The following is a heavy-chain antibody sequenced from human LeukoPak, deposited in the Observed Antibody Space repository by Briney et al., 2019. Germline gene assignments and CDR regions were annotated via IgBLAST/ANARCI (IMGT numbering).Heavy chain of an antibody. Sequence: SVKVSCKASGGTFSSYAISWVRQAPGQGLEWMGGIIPIFGTANYAQKFQGRVTITADESTSTAHMELSSLRSEDTAVYYCARVGSTMVRLPDYWGQGTLVTVSS. CDR3: ARVGSTMVRLPDY. V-gene: IGHV1-69*13. J-gene: IGHJ4*02. CDR2: IIPIFGTA. D-gene: IGHD3-10*01. CDR1: GGTFSSYA.